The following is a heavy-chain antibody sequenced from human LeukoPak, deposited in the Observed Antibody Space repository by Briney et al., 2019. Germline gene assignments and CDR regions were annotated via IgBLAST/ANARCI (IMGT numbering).Heavy chain of an antibody. Sequence: SETLSLTCTVSGGSIRSYYWSWIRQPPGKGLEWIGYIYYSGSSNYNPSLKSRVTISVDTSKNQFSLKLSSVTAADTAVYYCARFEPAAIYGMDVWGQGTTVTVSS. D-gene: IGHD2-2*02. J-gene: IGHJ6*02. V-gene: IGHV4-59*01. CDR1: GGSIRSYY. CDR3: ARFEPAAIYGMDV. CDR2: IYYSGSS.